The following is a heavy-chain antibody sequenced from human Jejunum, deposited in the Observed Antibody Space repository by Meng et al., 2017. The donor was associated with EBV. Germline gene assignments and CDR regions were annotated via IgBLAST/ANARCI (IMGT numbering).Heavy chain of an antibody. V-gene: IGHV3-23*04. CDR2: ISSNAVTT. CDR1: GFTFSNYV. Sequence: EVQLVESXXGLVQXGGSLRLSCAASGFTFSNYVMRWVRQAPGKGLEWVSTISSNAVTTVYADSVQGRFTISRDDSKSTLYLQMNGLRADDTAIYYCAKGPGGNYHYFDYWGQGTLVTVSS. D-gene: IGHD1-7*01. CDR3: AKGPGGNYHYFDY. J-gene: IGHJ4*02.